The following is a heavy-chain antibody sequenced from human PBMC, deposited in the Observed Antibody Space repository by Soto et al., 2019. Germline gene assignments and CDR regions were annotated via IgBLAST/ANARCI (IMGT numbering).Heavy chain of an antibody. CDR2: INHSGST. V-gene: IGHV4-34*01. CDR3: ARDKITGLFDY. Sequence: QVQLQQWGAGLLKPSETLSLTCAVYGGSFSGYYWTWIRQPPGTGLEWIGEINHSGSTNYNPSLKRRFTISVDPSKNQFSLKLTSVTAADTAVYYCARDKITGLFDYWGQGTLVTVSS. CDR1: GGSFSGYY. D-gene: IGHD2-8*02. J-gene: IGHJ4*02.